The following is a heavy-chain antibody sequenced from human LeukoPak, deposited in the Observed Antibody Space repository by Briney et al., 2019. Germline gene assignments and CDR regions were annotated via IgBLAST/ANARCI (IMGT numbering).Heavy chain of an antibody. CDR2: IIAYNGNT. J-gene: IGHJ6*02. CDR3: ARVGVWSGYYLHYYGMDV. V-gene: IGHV1-18*01. CDR1: GYAFTSYG. D-gene: IGHD3-3*01. Sequence: GGPVQFSSTASGYAFTSYGISWVRPAPGQGLEWMGWIIAYNGNTNYAQKLQGRVTMTTDTSTSTAYMELRSLRSEDTAVYYCARVGVWSGYYLHYYGMDVWGQGTTVTVSS.